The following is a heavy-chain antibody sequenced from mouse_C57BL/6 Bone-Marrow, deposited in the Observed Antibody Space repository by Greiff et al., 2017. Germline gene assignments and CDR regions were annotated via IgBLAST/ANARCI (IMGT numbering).Heavy chain of an antibody. CDR2: ISSGGDYI. CDR1: GFTFSSYA. CDR3: TRGSRYSNYGFYY. J-gene: IGHJ2*01. Sequence: EVQRVEPGAGLVKPGGSLKLSCAASGFTFSSYAMPWVRQTPEKRLEWVAYISSGGDYIYYADTVKGRFTISRDNARNTLYLQMSSLKSEDTSMYYCTRGSRYSNYGFYYWGQGTTLTVSS. V-gene: IGHV5-9-1*02. D-gene: IGHD2-5*01.